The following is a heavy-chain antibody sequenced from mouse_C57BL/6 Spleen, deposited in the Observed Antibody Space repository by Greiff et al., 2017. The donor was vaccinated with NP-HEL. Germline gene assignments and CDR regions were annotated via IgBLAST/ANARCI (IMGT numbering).Heavy chain of an antibody. CDR1: GYAFSSYW. V-gene: IGHV1-80*01. CDR2: IYPGDGDT. Sequence: VQLQQSGAELVKPGASVKISCKASGYAFSSYWMNWVKQRPGKGLEWIGQIYPGDGDTNYNGKFKGKATLTADKSSSTAYMQLSSLTSEDSAVYFCARVPHYYGSSYDWYFDVWGTGTTVTVSS. J-gene: IGHJ1*03. D-gene: IGHD1-1*01. CDR3: ARVPHYYGSSYDWYFDV.